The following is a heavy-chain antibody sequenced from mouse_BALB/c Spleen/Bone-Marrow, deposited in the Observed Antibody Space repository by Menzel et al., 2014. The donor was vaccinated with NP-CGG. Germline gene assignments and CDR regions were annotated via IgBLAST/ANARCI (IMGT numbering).Heavy chain of an antibody. CDR1: GFNIKDTY. D-gene: IGHD2-1*01. J-gene: IGHJ4*01. CDR2: IDPANGNT. CDR3: ARVYPKAMDY. Sequence: VQLQQPGAELVKPGASVKLSCTASGFNIKDTYMHWVKQRPEQGLEWIGRIDPANGNTKYDPKFQGKATITADTSSNTAYLQLSSLTSEDTAVYYCARVYPKAMDYWGQGTSVTVSS. V-gene: IGHV14-3*02.